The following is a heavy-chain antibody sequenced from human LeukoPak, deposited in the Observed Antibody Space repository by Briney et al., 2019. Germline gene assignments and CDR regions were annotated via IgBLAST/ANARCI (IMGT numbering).Heavy chain of an antibody. J-gene: IGHJ6*02. CDR1: GGSIRSSYYY. CDR3: ASLRGRYCSSTSCPLTPYYYYGMDV. CDR2: IYDSGST. V-gene: IGHV4-39*01. D-gene: IGHD2-2*01. Sequence: SETLSLTCTVSGGSIRSSYYYWGWIRQPPGKGLEWIGSIYDSGSTYYNPSLKSRVTISVDTSKNQFSLKLSSVTAADAAVYYCASLRGRYCSSTSCPLTPYYYYGMDVWGQGTTVTVSS.